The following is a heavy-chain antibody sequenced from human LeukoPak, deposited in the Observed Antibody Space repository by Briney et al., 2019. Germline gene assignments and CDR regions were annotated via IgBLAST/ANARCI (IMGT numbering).Heavy chain of an antibody. V-gene: IGHV3-23*01. CDR2: ISGSGGST. Sequence: PGGSLGLSCAASGFTFRTYWVSCVSQAPGKGLEWVSGISGSGGSTYYADSVKGRFTISRDNSKNTLYLQMNNLRAEDTAVYYCAKDRWARGDQVSTADSVHYWGQGTLVTVSS. CDR1: GFTFRTYW. D-gene: IGHD5/OR15-5a*01. CDR3: AKDRWARGDQVSTADSVHY. J-gene: IGHJ4*02.